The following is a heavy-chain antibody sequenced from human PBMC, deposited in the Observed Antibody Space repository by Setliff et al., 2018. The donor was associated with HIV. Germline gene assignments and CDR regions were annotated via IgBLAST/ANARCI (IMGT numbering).Heavy chain of an antibody. Sequence: SVKVSCKASADTFSSDAISWVRQAPGQGLEWMGGITPSFGTANYAQKFQGRVTITADESTSIAYMELSSLRFDDTAVYYCARDGGSSVHQWFGDAFDIWGQGTMVTVSS. D-gene: IGHD3-10*01. CDR3: ARDGGSSVHQWFGDAFDI. V-gene: IGHV1-69*13. CDR1: ADTFSSDA. J-gene: IGHJ3*02. CDR2: ITPSFGTA.